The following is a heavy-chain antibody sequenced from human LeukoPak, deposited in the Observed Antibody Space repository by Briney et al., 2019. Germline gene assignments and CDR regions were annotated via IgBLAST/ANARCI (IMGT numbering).Heavy chain of an antibody. V-gene: IGHV5-51*01. CDR3: ARMNGVIYLYYFDY. CDR1: GSNFNREW. J-gene: IGHJ4*02. Sequence: GASLKISCKASGSNFNREWIGWVRPMPGKGLGWMGIIYPDDYDTRYNPSFQGQVAISVDKSITTAFLQWRSLEASDSAMYYCARMNGVIYLYYFDYWAQGTLVTVST. CDR2: IYPDDYDT. D-gene: IGHD3-16*01.